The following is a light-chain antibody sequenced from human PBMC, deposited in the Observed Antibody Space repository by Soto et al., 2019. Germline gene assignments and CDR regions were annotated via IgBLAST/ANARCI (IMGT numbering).Light chain of an antibody. V-gene: IGKV1-33*01. J-gene: IGKJ1*01. CDR2: DAS. Sequence: IQMTQSPSSLSASVGDRVTITCQATQDIRKYLNWYQQKPGKAPKLLIYDASSLETGVPSRFSGSGSGTDFTITIISLQPEDIATYFCQQYDNVFTFGQGTKVDIK. CDR3: QQYDNVFT. CDR1: QDIRKY.